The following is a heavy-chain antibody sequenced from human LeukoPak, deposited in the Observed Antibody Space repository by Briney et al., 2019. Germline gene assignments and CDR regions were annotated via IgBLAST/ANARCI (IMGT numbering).Heavy chain of an antibody. Sequence: SETLSLTCTVSGGSISSSSYYWGWIRQPPGRGLEWIGSIYYSGSTYYNPSLKSRVTISVDTSKNQFSLKLSSVTAADTAVYYCARDGISGGIETEAKGSFDYWGQGTLVTVSS. CDR2: IYYSGST. V-gene: IGHV4-39*02. CDR3: ARDGISGGIETEAKGSFDY. CDR1: GGSISSSSYY. D-gene: IGHD2-15*01. J-gene: IGHJ4*02.